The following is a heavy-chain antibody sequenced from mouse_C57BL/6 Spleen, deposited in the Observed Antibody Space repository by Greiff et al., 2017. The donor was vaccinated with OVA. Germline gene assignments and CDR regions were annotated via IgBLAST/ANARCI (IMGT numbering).Heavy chain of an antibody. CDR2: IDPNSGGT. Sequence: VQLQQPGAELVKPGASVKLSCKASGYTFTSYWMHWVKQRPGRGLEWIGRIDPNSGGTKYNEKFKSKATLTVDKPSSTAYMQLSSLTSEDAAVYDCAREAMITTRYYFDYWGQGTTLTVSS. V-gene: IGHV1-72*01. J-gene: IGHJ2*01. CDR3: AREAMITTRYYFDY. D-gene: IGHD2-4*01. CDR1: GYTFTSYW.